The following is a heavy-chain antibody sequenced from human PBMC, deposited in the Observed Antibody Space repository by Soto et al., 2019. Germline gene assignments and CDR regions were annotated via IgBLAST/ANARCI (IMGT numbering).Heavy chain of an antibody. Sequence: ASVTVSCKPSVYTFTSYGIRCVRPTPGQGLEWMGWISAYNGNTNYAQKLQGRVTMTTDTSTSTAYMELRSLRSDDTAVYYCARDAVYYDSSGQDYWGQGTLVTVSS. J-gene: IGHJ4*02. CDR1: VYTFTSYG. CDR2: ISAYNGNT. CDR3: ARDAVYYDSSGQDY. D-gene: IGHD3-22*01. V-gene: IGHV1-18*01.